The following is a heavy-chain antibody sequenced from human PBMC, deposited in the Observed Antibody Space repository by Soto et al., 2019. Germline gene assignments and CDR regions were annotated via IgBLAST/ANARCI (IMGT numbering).Heavy chain of an antibody. V-gene: IGHV4-34*01. CDR2: INHSGSN. J-gene: IGHJ3*02. CDR1: GGSFSGYY. CDR3: ARGPDIVVVVAATYAFDI. D-gene: IGHD2-15*01. Sequence: QVQLQQWGAGLLKPSETLSLTCAVYGGSFSGYYWSWIRQPPGKGLEWSAEINHSGSNNYNPSLNSPLTISVATSKNQFSLKLSSVTAADTAVYYCARGPDIVVVVAATYAFDIWGQGTIVTVSS.